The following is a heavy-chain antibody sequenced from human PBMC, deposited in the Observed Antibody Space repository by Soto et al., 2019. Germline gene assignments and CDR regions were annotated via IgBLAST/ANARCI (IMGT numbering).Heavy chain of an antibody. J-gene: IGHJ5*02. CDR2: INHSGST. D-gene: IGHD6-19*01. Sequence: QVQLQQWGAGLLKPSETLSLTCAVYGGSFSGYYWSWIRQPPGKGLEWIGEINHSGSTNYNPSLKSGFTISVATSKNQFSLKLGSVTAADTAVYYCARERIAVAPGRWFDPWGQGPLVTVSS. V-gene: IGHV4-34*01. CDR3: ARERIAVAPGRWFDP. CDR1: GGSFSGYY.